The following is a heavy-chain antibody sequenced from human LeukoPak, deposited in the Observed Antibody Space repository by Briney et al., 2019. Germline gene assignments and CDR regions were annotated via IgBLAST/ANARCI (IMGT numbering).Heavy chain of an antibody. CDR3: TTETIAAAGEDYYYYYYMDV. Sequence: GGSLRLSCAASGFTFSNAWMSWVRQAPGKGLEWVGRIKSKTDGGTTDYAAPVKGRFTISRDDSKNTLYLQMNSLKTEDTAVYYCTTETIAAAGEDYYYYYYMDVWGKGTTVTVSS. CDR1: GFTFSNAW. CDR2: IKSKTDGGTT. V-gene: IGHV3-15*01. D-gene: IGHD6-13*01. J-gene: IGHJ6*03.